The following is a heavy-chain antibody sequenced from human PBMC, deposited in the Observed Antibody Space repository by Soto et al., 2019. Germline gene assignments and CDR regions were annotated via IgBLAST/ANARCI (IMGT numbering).Heavy chain of an antibody. Sequence: SQTLSLTCAISGDSVSANNAAWSWIRQSPSRGLEWLGRTYFRSKWNYDYAESVKSRLTITPDTTNNQSSMQLNAVIPEDAAVYYCVRQTIANLALSGMDVWGQGTTVPVSS. CDR2: TYFRSKWNY. V-gene: IGHV6-1*01. J-gene: IGHJ6*02. CDR1: GDSVSANNAA. CDR3: VRQTIANLALSGMDV. D-gene: IGHD2-21*01.